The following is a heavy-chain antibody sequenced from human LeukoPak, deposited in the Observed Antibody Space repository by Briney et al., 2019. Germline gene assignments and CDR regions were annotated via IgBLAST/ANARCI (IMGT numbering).Heavy chain of an antibody. CDR2: VNHSGST. J-gene: IGHJ4*02. CDR3: ARGPPLAYYGTGGYYFFDY. CDR1: GGSLGGYF. D-gene: IGHD3-22*01. V-gene: IGHV4-34*01. Sequence: PSETLSLTCSAYGGSLGGYFWSWIRQPPGEGLEWIAEVNHSGSTNYNPSLKSRVTISVDTSRTQFSLNLRSVTAADTAVYYCARGPPLAYYGTGGYYFFDYWGQGILVTVSP.